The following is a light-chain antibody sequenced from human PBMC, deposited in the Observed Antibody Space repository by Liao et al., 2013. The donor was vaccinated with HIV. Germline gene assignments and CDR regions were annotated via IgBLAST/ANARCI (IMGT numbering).Light chain of an antibody. CDR3: QVWDRSSDHPKWV. CDR1: KLGDKY. CDR2: QDS. J-gene: IGLJ3*02. V-gene: IGLV3-1*01. Sequence: SYELTQPPSVSVSPGQTASITCSGDKLGDKYACWYQQKPGQSPVLVIYQDSKRPSGIPERFSGSNSGDTATLTISRVEAGDEADFYCQVWDRSSDHPKWVFGGGTKLTVL.